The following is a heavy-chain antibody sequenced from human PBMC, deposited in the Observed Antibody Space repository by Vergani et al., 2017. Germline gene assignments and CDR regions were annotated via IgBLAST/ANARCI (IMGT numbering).Heavy chain of an antibody. CDR3: ARARCIGACYKSNWLDS. CDR1: GFSFNSYW. Sequence: DVHLAESGGGFFQPGGSLRLSCSGPGFSFNSYWMHWVRQVPGKGLLWVSRIKSDGSITAYADSVKGRFTISRDNAQNTLYLQMNSLRVEDQGVYYCARARCIGACYKSNWLDSWGQGTLVTVSS. V-gene: IGHV3-74*03. D-gene: IGHD2-8*01. J-gene: IGHJ5*01. CDR2: IKSDGSIT.